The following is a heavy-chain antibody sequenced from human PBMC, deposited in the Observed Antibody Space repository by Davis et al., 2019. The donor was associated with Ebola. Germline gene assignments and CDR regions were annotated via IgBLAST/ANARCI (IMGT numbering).Heavy chain of an antibody. CDR1: GFVFNNFA. D-gene: IGHD2-21*02. CDR2: ISRSGNTI. J-gene: IGHJ4*02. CDR3: VKIPYCGTEYCYSAFEH. V-gene: IGHV3-48*02. Sequence: PGGSLRPSCAASGFVFNNFAFYWLRQAPGRGPEWVASISRSGNTIYYADSVNGRFTISRDNAQNSLYLQMNSLRDEDTALYYCVKIPYCGTEYCYSAFEHWGRGTLVTVSS.